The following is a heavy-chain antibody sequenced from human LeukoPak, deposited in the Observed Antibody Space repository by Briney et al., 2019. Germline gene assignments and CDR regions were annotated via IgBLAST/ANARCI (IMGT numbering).Heavy chain of an antibody. CDR2: ISSSGSTI. CDR3: ARYPDYGDYGDY. V-gene: IGHV3-48*03. J-gene: IGHJ4*02. D-gene: IGHD4-17*01. CDR1: GFTLSSYE. Sequence: GGSMRLSCAASGFTLSSYEMNWVRQAPGKGLEWDSYISSSGSTIYYADSVKGRFTISRDNAKNSLYLQMNSLRAEDTAVYYCARYPDYGDYGDYWGQGTLVTVSS.